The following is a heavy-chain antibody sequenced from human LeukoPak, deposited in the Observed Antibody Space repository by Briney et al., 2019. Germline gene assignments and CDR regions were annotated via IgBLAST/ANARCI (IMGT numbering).Heavy chain of an antibody. Sequence: GGSLRLSCAASGFTFSDYYMSWIRQAPGKGLEWDSAISGSGGSTYYADSVKGRFTISRDNSKNTLYLQMNSLRAEDTAVYYCAKSRSAPPTYYYDSSGPFDYWGQGTLVTVSS. CDR1: GFTFSDYY. V-gene: IGHV3-23*01. CDR2: ISGSGGST. J-gene: IGHJ4*02. D-gene: IGHD3-22*01. CDR3: AKSRSAPPTYYYDSSGPFDY.